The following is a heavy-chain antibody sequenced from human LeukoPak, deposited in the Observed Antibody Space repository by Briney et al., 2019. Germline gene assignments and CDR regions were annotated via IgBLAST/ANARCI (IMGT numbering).Heavy chain of an antibody. D-gene: IGHD2-21*02. J-gene: IGHJ2*01. CDR1: GYTFTSYA. CDR3: ARGPHIVVVTAARGWYFDL. CDR2: INPNSGGT. Sequence: GASVKVSCKASGYTFTSYAMNWVRQAPGQGLEWMGWINPNSGGTNYAQKFQGRVTMTRDTSISTAYMELSRLRSDDTAVYYCARGPHIVVVTAARGWYFDLWGRGTLVTVSS. V-gene: IGHV1-2*02.